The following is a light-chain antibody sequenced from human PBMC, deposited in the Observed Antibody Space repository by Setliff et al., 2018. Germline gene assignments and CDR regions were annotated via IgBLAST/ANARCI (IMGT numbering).Light chain of an antibody. CDR1: SSVVGGYNY. J-gene: IGLJ1*01. CDR2: EVT. V-gene: IGLV2-8*01. CDR3: SSYAGGSNFV. Sequence: QSVLTQPSSASGSPGQSVTISCTGTSSVVGGYNYVSWYQQHPGKAPKLMIYEVTKRPPGVPARFSGSNSGNTASLTVSGLQAEDEADYYCSSYAGGSNFVFGTGTKVTVL.